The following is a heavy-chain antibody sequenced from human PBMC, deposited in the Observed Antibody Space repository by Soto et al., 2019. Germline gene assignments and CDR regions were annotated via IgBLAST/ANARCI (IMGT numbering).Heavy chain of an antibody. CDR1: GYAFTGYY. Sequence: XSVKVCCTASGYAFTGYYMHLVRQAPGQGLEWMGWINPNSGGTNYAQKFQGRVTMTRDTSISTAYMELSRLRSDDTAMYYCARHISNLRYYYYAMDVWGQGTTVTVSS. D-gene: IGHD3-3*01. CDR3: ARHISNLRYYYYAMDV. CDR2: INPNSGGT. V-gene: IGHV1-2*02. J-gene: IGHJ6*02.